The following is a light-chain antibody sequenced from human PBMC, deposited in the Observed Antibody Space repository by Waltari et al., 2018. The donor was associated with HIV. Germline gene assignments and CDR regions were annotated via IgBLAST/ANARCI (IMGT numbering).Light chain of an antibody. Sequence: SFELTQPSSVSVSPGQTARITCSGDLLGKKKYARWFQQKPGQAPLLVIYKDSERPSGIPERFSGSNSGTTVTLTISGAQVEDEADYYCYSAADNNISFFGGGTKLTVL. CDR3: YSAADNNISF. J-gene: IGLJ2*01. V-gene: IGLV3-27*01. CDR1: LLGKKKY. CDR2: KDS.